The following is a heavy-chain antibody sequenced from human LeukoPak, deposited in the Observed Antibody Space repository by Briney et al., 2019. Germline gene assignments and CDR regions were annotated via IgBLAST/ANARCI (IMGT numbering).Heavy chain of an antibody. CDR2: ISAYNGNT. J-gene: IGHJ4*02. Sequence: ASVKVSXKASGYTFTSYGISWVRQAPGQGLEWMGWISAYNGNTNYAQKFRGRVTMTTDTSTSTAYMELRSLRSDDTAVYYCASLKTDDYFDYWGQGTLVTVSS. CDR1: GYTFTSYG. CDR3: ASLKTDDYFDY. D-gene: IGHD5-24*01. V-gene: IGHV1-18*01.